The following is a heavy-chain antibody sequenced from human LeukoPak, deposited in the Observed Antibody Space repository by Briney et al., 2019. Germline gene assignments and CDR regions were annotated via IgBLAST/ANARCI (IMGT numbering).Heavy chain of an antibody. Sequence: GASVKVSCKASGYTFTSYGISWVRQAPGQGLEWMGGIIPIFGTANYAQKFQGRVTITADESTSTAYMELSSLRSEDTAVYYCARDGVRWKPAVYFDYWGQGTLVTVSS. D-gene: IGHD4-23*01. J-gene: IGHJ4*02. CDR2: IIPIFGTA. CDR3: ARDGVRWKPAVYFDY. CDR1: GYTFTSYG. V-gene: IGHV1-69*13.